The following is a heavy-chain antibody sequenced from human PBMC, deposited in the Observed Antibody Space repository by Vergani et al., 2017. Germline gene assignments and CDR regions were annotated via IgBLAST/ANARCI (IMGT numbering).Heavy chain of an antibody. CDR3: ARGLYDSPTGDAFDI. CDR2: IYSGGST. CDR1: GFTVSSTY. J-gene: IGHJ3*02. D-gene: IGHD3-22*01. V-gene: IGHV3-66*02. Sequence: EVQLLQSGGGVIQPGGSVRLSCSASGFTVSSTYMTWVRQAPGEGLEWVSLIYSGGSTYDIDSVKGRFTISRDNSKNTLYLQMNSLRVEDTAVYYCARGLYDSPTGDAFDIWGQGTTVTVSS.